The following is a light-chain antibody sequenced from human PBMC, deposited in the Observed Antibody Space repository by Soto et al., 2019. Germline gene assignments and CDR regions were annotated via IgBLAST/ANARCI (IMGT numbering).Light chain of an antibody. Sequence: EIVMTQSPATLSVSPGERATLSCRASQSVSSNLAWYQQKPGQAPRLLIYGASTRATGIPARFSGSGSETEFTLIISSLQSEDFAVYYCQQYNWSPLTFGGGTKVEIK. CDR1: QSVSSN. CDR3: QQYNWSPLT. J-gene: IGKJ4*01. CDR2: GAS. V-gene: IGKV3D-15*01.